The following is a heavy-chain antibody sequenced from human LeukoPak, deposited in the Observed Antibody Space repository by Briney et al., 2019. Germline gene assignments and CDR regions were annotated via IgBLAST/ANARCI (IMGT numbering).Heavy chain of an antibody. CDR2: IYTSATT. CDR3: AGLHAIVVVPNYYMDV. V-gene: IGHV4-4*09. D-gene: IGHD3-22*01. Sequence: IYTSATTNYTPSLKSRVTISVDTSKNQFSLKLSSVTAADMAVYYCAGLHAIVVVPNYYMDVWGKGTTVTVSS. J-gene: IGHJ6*03.